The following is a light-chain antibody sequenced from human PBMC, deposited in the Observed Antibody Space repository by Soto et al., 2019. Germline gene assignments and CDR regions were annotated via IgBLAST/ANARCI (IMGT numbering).Light chain of an antibody. J-gene: IGKJ2*01. CDR1: QSVLYSSNNKNY. V-gene: IGKV4-1*01. CDR3: QQYYNTPSYT. Sequence: DIVMTQSPDSLAVSLGERATINCKSSQSVLYSSNNKNYLAWYQQKPGQPPKLLIYWASTRESGVPDRFSGSVSGTDFPITIRSLQAEDVAVYYCQQYYNTPSYTFGQGTKLELK. CDR2: WAS.